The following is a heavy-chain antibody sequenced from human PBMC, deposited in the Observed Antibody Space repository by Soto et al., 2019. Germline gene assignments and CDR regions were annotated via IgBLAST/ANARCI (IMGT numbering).Heavy chain of an antibody. Sequence: QVQLVESGGGVVQPGRSLRLSCAASGFTFSSYGMHWVRQAPGKGLEWVAVISYDGSNKYYADSVKGRFTISRDNSKNTLYLQMNSLRAEDTAVYYCAKDLFSLPAGGKGGDFDYWGQRTLVTVS. J-gene: IGHJ4*02. CDR1: GFTFSSYG. CDR3: AKDLFSLPAGGKGGDFDY. CDR2: ISYDGSNK. D-gene: IGHD6-25*01. V-gene: IGHV3-30*18.